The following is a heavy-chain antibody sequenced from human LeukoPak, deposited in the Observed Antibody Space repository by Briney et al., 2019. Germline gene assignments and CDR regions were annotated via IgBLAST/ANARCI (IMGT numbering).Heavy chain of an antibody. CDR2: IIPILGIA. CDR1: GGTFSSYA. D-gene: IGHD3-10*01. V-gene: IGHV1-69*04. J-gene: IGHJ4*02. Sequence: SVKVSCKASGGTFSSYAISWVRQAPGQGLEWMGRIIPILGIANYGQKFQGRITITADKSTSTAYMERSSRRSEYTAVYYCASPYGSGARGYFDYWGQGTLDTVSS. CDR3: ASPYGSGARGYFDY.